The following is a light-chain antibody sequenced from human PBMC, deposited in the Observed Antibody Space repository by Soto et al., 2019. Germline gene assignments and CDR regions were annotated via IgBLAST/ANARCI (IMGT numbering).Light chain of an antibody. CDR3: CSYAGTSLWV. J-gene: IGLJ3*02. CDR2: DVS. CDR1: SSDVGGYNY. V-gene: IGLV2-11*01. Sequence: QSALTQPRSVSGSPGQSVTISCTGTSSDVGGYNYVSWYQQHPGKAPKLVIYDVSKRPSGVPDRFSGSKSGNTASLTISGLQAEDEAEYYCCSYAGTSLWVFGGGTKVTVL.